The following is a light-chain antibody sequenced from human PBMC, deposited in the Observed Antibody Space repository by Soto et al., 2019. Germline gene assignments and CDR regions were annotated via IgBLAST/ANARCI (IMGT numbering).Light chain of an antibody. J-gene: IGKJ1*01. CDR2: DAA. Sequence: EIVMTQSPATLSVSPGERATLSCRASQSVSSNLAWYQHKPGQAPRLLIYDAAIRAAGVPARVSGSGSGTDFSLTISSLEPEDFAIYYCQQRSIWPPWTFGQGTKVDIK. CDR1: QSVSSN. CDR3: QQRSIWPPWT. V-gene: IGKV3D-15*01.